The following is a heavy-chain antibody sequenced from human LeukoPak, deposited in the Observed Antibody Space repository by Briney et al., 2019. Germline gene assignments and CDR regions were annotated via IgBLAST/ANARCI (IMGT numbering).Heavy chain of an antibody. CDR1: DGSINSYY. Sequence: SETLSLTCSVSDGSINSYYWNWIRRPPGKGLEWIGYIYYSGSTNYNPSLQSRVTISVDTSKNQFSLNLNSVTAADTAVYYCARGGAARLHFQNWGQGTLVTVSS. D-gene: IGHD6-6*01. CDR3: ARGGAARLHFQN. J-gene: IGHJ1*01. CDR2: IYYSGST. V-gene: IGHV4-59*01.